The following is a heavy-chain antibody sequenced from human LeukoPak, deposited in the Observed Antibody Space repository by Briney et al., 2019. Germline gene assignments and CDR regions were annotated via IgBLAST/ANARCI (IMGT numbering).Heavy chain of an antibody. CDR1: GFSFSNYA. Sequence: GGSLRLSCAASGFSFSNYAMTWVRQAPGKGLEWVSVITGGGDPTFYVDSVKGRFTISRDNSKNTLYLQMNSLRAEDTAEYYCARDDAVGGGYLDYWGQGTLVTVSS. D-gene: IGHD2-2*01. J-gene: IGHJ4*02. CDR2: ITGGGDPT. CDR3: ARDDAVGGGYLDY. V-gene: IGHV3-23*01.